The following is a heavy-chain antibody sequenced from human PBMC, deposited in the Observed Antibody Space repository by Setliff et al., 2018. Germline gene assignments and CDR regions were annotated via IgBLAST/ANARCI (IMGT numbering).Heavy chain of an antibody. Sequence: SETLSLTCNVSGVSIANTASYWSWIRQPAGKTLEWIGQVYVGGNTYYNPSFESRVSISVDRSNNQFSLKLSSVTAADTAVYYCARVSGFQYIDVWGKGTTVTVSS. J-gene: IGHJ6*03. CDR2: VYVGGNT. D-gene: IGHD3-3*01. CDR1: GVSIANTASY. CDR3: ARVSGFQYIDV. V-gene: IGHV4-61*09.